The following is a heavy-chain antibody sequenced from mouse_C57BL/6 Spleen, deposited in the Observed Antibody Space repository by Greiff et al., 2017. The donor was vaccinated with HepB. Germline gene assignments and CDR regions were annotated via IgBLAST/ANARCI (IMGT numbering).Heavy chain of an antibody. V-gene: IGHV1-53*01. CDR3: ARGGGYYVEDY. CDR2: INPSNGGT. Sequence: VQLQQPGTELVKPGASVKLSCTASGYTFTSYWMHWVKQRPGQGLEWIGNINPSNGGTNYNEKFKSKATLTVDKSSSTAYMQLSSLTSEDSSVYYCARGGGYYVEDYWGQGTSVTVSS. CDR1: GYTFTSYW. D-gene: IGHD2-3*01. J-gene: IGHJ4*01.